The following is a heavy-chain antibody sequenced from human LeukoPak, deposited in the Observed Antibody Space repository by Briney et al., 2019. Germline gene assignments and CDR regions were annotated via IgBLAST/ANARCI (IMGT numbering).Heavy chain of an antibody. CDR1: GGSISSYY. CDR3: ARGAVVVPAAIHFFDY. V-gene: IGHV4-4*07. J-gene: IGHJ4*02. Sequence: SETLSLTCTVSGGSISSYYWSWIRQPAGKGLKWIGRIYTSGSTNYNPSLKSRVTMSVDTSKNQFSLKLSSATAADTAVYYCARGAVVVPAAIHFFDYWGQGTLVTVSS. D-gene: IGHD2-2*02. CDR2: IYTSGST.